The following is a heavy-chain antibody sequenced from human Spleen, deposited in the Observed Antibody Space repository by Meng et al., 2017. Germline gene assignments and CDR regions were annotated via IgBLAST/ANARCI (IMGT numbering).Heavy chain of an antibody. J-gene: IGHJ4*02. CDR3: AHRRSVTSVFEY. D-gene: IGHD4-11*01. CDR2: IYWDDDK. V-gene: IGHV2-5*02. Sequence: SGPTLVKPTQTLTLTCTFSGFSLSTNGVGVGWIRQPPGKALQWLALIYWDDDKRYSPSLQSRLTITKDTSKNQVVLTMIHMDPVDTATYFCAHRRSVTSVFEYWGQGVLVTVSS. CDR1: GFSLSTNGVG.